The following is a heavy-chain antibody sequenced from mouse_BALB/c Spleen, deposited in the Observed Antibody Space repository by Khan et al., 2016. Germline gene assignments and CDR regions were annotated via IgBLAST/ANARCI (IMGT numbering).Heavy chain of an antibody. Sequence: QVTLKESGPGMLQPSQTLSLTCSFSGFSLSTSGMGVGWIRQPSGKGLEWLAHIWWNDDKRYNPALKSRLTISKDTSSNQVFLTIASVDTADTATDYCARIGPYYYDRKGDHWVQGISVTVSS. V-gene: IGHV8-8*01. J-gene: IGHJ4*01. CDR1: GFSLSTSGMG. CDR2: IWWNDDK. D-gene: IGHD1-1*01. CDR3: ARIGPYYYDRKGDH.